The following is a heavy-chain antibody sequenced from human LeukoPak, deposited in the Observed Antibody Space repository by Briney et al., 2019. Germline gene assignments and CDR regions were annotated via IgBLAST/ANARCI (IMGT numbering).Heavy chain of an antibody. CDR3: AKEGTDYGDYPYFFDY. Sequence: GGSLRLSCAASGFTFSSYSMNWVRQAPGKGLEWVSSISSSSSYIYYADSVRGRFTASRDNSKNTLFLQMDSLSADDTGVYYCAKEGTDYGDYPYFFDYWGQGTLVTVSS. D-gene: IGHD4-17*01. V-gene: IGHV3-21*01. J-gene: IGHJ4*02. CDR2: ISSSSSYI. CDR1: GFTFSSYS.